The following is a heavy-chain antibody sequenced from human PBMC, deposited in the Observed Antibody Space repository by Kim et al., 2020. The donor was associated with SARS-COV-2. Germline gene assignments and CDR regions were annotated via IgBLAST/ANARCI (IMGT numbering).Heavy chain of an antibody. D-gene: IGHD3-9*01. J-gene: IGHJ6*02. V-gene: IGHV3-9*01. Sequence: ADSVKGRFTIARDSAKNSLYLQMNSLRAEDTALYYCAKEIGDILTGGMDVWGQGTTVTVSS. CDR3: AKEIGDILTGGMDV.